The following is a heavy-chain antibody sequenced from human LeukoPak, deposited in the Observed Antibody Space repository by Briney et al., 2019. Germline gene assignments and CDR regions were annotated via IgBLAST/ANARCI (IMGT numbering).Heavy chain of an antibody. CDR3: ARYTSAAYFDY. Sequence: GGSLRLSCAASGFTFSSYAMSWVRQAPGKGLEWVSAISGSGGSTYYADSVKGRFTISRDNAKNSLNLQMNSLRAEDTAVYYCARYTSAAYFDYWGQGTLVTVSS. J-gene: IGHJ4*02. CDR2: ISGSGGST. D-gene: IGHD5-18*01. CDR1: GFTFSSYA. V-gene: IGHV3-23*01.